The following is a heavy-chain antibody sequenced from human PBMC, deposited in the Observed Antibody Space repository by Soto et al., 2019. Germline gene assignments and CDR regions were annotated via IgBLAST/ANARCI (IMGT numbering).Heavy chain of an antibody. CDR2: IYDGDSA. V-gene: IGHV4-59*12. CDR3: ARETYGDYVGYFDP. D-gene: IGHD4-17*01. Sequence: SETLSLTCTVSGGSMNSYYWSWIRQPPGKGLEWLGYIYDGDSANYNPSLKSRVIISVDRSKNQFSLKLSSVTAADTAVYYCARETYGDYVGYFDPWGQGTLVTAPQ. J-gene: IGHJ5*02. CDR1: GGSMNSYY.